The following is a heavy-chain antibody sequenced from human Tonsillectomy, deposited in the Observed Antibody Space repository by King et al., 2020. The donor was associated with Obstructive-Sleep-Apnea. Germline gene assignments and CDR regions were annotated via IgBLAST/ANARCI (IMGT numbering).Heavy chain of an antibody. CDR3: ARAFLSYSSSWYIGY. Sequence: VQLVESGGGLVQPGGSLRLSCAASGFTFSSYDMHWVRQATGKGLEWVSGIGTAGDTYYPGYVKGRFTISRENAKNSLYLQMNSLRAGDTPVYYCARAFLSYSSSWYIGYWGQGTLVTVSS. D-gene: IGHD6-13*01. J-gene: IGHJ4*02. V-gene: IGHV3-13*01. CDR1: GFTFSSYD. CDR2: IGTAGDT.